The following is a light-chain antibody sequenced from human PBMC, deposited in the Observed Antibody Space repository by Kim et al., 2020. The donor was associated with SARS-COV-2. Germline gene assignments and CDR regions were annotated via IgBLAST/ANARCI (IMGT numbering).Light chain of an antibody. Sequence: SYELTQPPSVSVSPGQTASITCSGDKLGDKYACWYQQKPGQSPVLVIYQDSKRPSGIPERFSGSNSGNKATLTISGTQAMDEADYYCPAWDSSTAVFGGG. CDR2: QDS. V-gene: IGLV3-1*01. J-gene: IGLJ2*01. CDR3: PAWDSSTAV. CDR1: KLGDKY.